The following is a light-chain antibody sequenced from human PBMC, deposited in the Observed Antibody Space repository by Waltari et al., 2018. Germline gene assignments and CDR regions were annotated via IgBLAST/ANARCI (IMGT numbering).Light chain of an antibody. Sequence: EIVLTQSPGTLSLSPGERATLSCRASQSVSSRYFAWYQQKPGQAPRLLIYGSSTRATGIPDRFSGSGSGTDFTLTISRLETEDFAVYYCQQYGTSLFTFGQGTKLEIK. CDR1: QSVSSRY. V-gene: IGKV3-20*01. J-gene: IGKJ2*01. CDR2: GSS. CDR3: QQYGTSLFT.